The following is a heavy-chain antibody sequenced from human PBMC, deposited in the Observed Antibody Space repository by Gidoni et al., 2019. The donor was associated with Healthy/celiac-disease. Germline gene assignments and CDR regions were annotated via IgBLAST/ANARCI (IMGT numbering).Heavy chain of an antibody. V-gene: IGHV1-46*01. J-gene: IGHJ6*02. CDR2: INPSGGST. D-gene: IGHD2-15*01. CDR1: GYTFTSYY. CDR3: AREVVAAQEGYYGMDV. Sequence: QVQLVQSGAEVKKPGASVKVSCKASGYTFTSYYMHWVRQAPGQGLEWMGIINPSGGSTSYAQKFQGRVTMTRDTSTSTVYMELSSLRSEDTAVYNCAREVVAAQEGYYGMDVWGQGTTVTVSS.